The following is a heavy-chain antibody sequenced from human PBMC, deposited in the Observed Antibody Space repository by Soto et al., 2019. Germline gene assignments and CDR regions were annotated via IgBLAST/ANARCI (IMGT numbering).Heavy chain of an antibody. Sequence: QVQLVESGGGVVQPGRSLRLSCAASGFTFSNYGIHWVRQAPGKGREWVAVISYDGSNKYYADSVKGRFTISRDNSKNTLYLQMNSLRAEDTAVYYCAKGDWFDPWGQGTLVTVSS. V-gene: IGHV3-30*18. CDR2: ISYDGSNK. J-gene: IGHJ5*02. CDR1: GFTFSNYG. CDR3: AKGDWFDP.